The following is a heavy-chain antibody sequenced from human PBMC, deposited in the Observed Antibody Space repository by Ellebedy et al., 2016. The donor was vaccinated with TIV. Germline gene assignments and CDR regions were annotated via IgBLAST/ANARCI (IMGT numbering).Heavy chain of an antibody. D-gene: IGHD3-9*01. V-gene: IGHV4-39*07. CDR1: GGSISSSSYY. Sequence: SETLSLTCTVSGGSISSSSYYWGWIRQPPGKGLEWIGVIYYRGNTYYSPSLRSRVTISIDTSKNQFSLKISSVTAADTAIYHCARVSYDIDTWFDTWGQGTLVTVSS. CDR3: ARVSYDIDTWFDT. CDR2: IYYRGNT. J-gene: IGHJ5*02.